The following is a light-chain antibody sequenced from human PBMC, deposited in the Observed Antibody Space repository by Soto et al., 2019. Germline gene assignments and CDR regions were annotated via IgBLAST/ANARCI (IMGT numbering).Light chain of an antibody. CDR1: SNDVGTYNL. Sequence: QSVLTQPASVSGSPGQSITISCTGISNDVGTYNLVSWYQHHPGKAPKLIIYEASKRPSGVPNRFSGSKSGNTAYLTISGLHAEDEADYYCCSYGRSVVFGGVTKLTVL. J-gene: IGLJ2*01. V-gene: IGLV2-23*01. CDR2: EAS. CDR3: CSYGRSVV.